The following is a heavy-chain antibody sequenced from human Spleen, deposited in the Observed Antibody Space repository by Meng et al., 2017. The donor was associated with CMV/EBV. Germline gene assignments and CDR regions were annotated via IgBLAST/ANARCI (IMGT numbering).Heavy chain of an antibody. J-gene: IGHJ4*02. CDR3: ARGAGYCSSTSCYSDY. Sequence: YGGSFSGYYWSWIRQPPGKGLEWIGEINNSGSTNYNPSLKSRVTISVDTSKNQFSLKLSSVTAADTAVYYCARGAGYCSSTSCYSDYWGQGTLVTVSS. V-gene: IGHV4-34*01. CDR1: GGSFSGYY. CDR2: INNSGST. D-gene: IGHD2-2*01.